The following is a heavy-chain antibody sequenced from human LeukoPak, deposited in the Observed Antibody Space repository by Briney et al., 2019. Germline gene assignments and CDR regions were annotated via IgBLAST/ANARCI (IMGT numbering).Heavy chain of an antibody. CDR2: IYSGGST. J-gene: IGHJ4*02. CDR1: GFTVSSDY. CDR3: ARQTGIRGALDY. V-gene: IGHV3-66*04. D-gene: IGHD3-10*01. Sequence: GGSLRLSCAASGFTVSSDYMNWVRQAPGKGLEWVSLIYSGGSTYYADSVKGRFTISRDNSKNTLYLQMNNLRAEDTAVYYCARQTGIRGALDYWGQGTLVTVSS.